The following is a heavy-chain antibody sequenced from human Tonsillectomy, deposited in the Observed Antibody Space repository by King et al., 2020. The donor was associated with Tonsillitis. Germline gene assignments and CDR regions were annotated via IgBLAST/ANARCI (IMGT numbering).Heavy chain of an antibody. D-gene: IGHD3-3*01. CDR2: ITSGGST. CDR1: GLTVSSND. CDR3: ASDVGDFWSGYSRY. J-gene: IGHJ4*02. Sequence: VQLVESGGGLIQPGGSLRLSCAVSGLTVSSNDMSWVRQAPGKGLEWVSLITSGGSTSYADSVKGRFTISRDNSKNTLYLQIHSLRPEDTAVYYCASDVGDFWSGYSRYWGQGTLVTVSS. V-gene: IGHV3-53*01.